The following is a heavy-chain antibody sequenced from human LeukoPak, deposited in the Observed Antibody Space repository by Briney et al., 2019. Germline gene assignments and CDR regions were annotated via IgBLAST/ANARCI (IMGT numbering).Heavy chain of an antibody. D-gene: IGHD1-26*01. CDR2: IWYDGINK. J-gene: IGHJ4*02. CDR3: ARGMVGATYFDY. V-gene: IGHV3-33*01. CDR1: GLTFSSYG. Sequence: GRSLRLSCAASGLTFSSYGMHWVRQAPGKGLEWVAVIWYDGINKYYADSVKGRFTISGDNSKNTLYLQMNGLRAEDTAVYYCARGMVGATYFDYWGQGTLVTVSS.